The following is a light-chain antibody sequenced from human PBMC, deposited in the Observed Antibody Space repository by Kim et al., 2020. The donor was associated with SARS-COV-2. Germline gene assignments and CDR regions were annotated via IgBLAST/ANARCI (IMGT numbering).Light chain of an antibody. CDR3: QQYETDYS. CDR1: QRIRNW. CDR2: DAS. V-gene: IGKV1-5*01. J-gene: IGKJ2*03. Sequence: LSASVGDRVTITCRVSQRIRNWVAWYQQKPGKAPEVLIYDASSLKSGVPPRFSGTGSGTEFTLSISSLQPDDSATYYCQQYETDYSFGQGTKLEI.